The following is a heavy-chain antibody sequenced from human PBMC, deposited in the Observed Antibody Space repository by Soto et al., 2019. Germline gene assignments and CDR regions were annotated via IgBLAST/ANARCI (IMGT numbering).Heavy chain of an antibody. V-gene: IGHV3-23*01. J-gene: IGHJ4*02. CDR3: AKQGYYYDSSGPAPYFDY. CDR1: GFTFSSYA. Sequence: PGGSLSLSCAASGFTFSSYAMSWVRQAPGKGLEWVSAISGSGGSTYYADSVKGRFTISRDNSKNTLYLQMNSLRAEDTAVYYCAKQGYYYDSSGPAPYFDYWGQGTLVTVSS. D-gene: IGHD3-22*01. CDR2: ISGSGGST.